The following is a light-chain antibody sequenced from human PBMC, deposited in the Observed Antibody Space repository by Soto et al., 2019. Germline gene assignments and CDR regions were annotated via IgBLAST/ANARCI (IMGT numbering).Light chain of an antibody. CDR1: QSVSSSY. CDR2: GAF. J-gene: IGKJ1*01. CDR3: QHYGSSTGT. V-gene: IGKV3-20*01. Sequence: EVVLTQSPGTLSLSPGERATLSCRASQSVSSSYLAWYQQKPGQALRLRIYGAFSRATGIPDRLSGSESGTDFTLTISRLEPKDFAVYYCQHYGSSTGTFGQGTKVEI.